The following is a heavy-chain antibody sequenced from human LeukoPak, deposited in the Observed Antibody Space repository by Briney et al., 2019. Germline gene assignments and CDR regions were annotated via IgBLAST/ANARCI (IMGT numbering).Heavy chain of an antibody. V-gene: IGHV1-18*01. CDR1: GYTFTSYG. J-gene: IGHJ6*03. Sequence: VASVKVSCKASGYTFTSYGISWVRQAPGQGLEWMGWISAYNGNTNYAQKLQGRVAMTTDTSTSTAYMELRSLRSDDTAVYYCARGVLTGSPNYYYYYMDVWGKGTTVTVSS. CDR2: ISAYNGNT. CDR3: ARGVLTGSPNYYYYYMDV. D-gene: IGHD3-9*01.